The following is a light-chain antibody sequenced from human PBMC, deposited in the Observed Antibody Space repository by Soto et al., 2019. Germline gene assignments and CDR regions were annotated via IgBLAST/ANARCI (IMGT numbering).Light chain of an antibody. Sequence: EIVMTQSPATLSVSPGERATLSCRASQSVSNNLAWYQKKPGQAPRLLIYGASTRAPGIPARFSGSGSGTEFTLTISSLQSVDFAVYYCQQYNNRWTFGQGTRVEIK. CDR1: QSVSNN. V-gene: IGKV3-15*01. CDR3: QQYNNRWT. J-gene: IGKJ1*01. CDR2: GAS.